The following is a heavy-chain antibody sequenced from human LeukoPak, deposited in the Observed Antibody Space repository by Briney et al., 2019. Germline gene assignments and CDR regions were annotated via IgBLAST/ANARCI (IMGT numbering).Heavy chain of an antibody. CDR1: GFTFSSYW. CDR2: INSDASST. CDR3: AKVEAVVVPGPFDY. D-gene: IGHD2-2*01. J-gene: IGHJ4*02. Sequence: GGSLRLSCAASGFTFSSYWMHWVRQAPGKGLVWVARINSDASSTTYADSVKGRFTISRDNSKNTLYLQMNSLRAEDTAVYYCAKVEAVVVPGPFDYWGQGTLVTVSS. V-gene: IGHV3-74*01.